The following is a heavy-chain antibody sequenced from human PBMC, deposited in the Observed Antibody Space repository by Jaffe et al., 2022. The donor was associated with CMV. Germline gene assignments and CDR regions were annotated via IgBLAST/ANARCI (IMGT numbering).Heavy chain of an antibody. CDR2: ISSSSSYI. CDR3: ARGPLVSGTADY. Sequence: EVQLVESGGGLVKPGGSLRLSCAASGFTFSSYSMNWVRQAPGKGLEWVSSISSSSSYIYYADSVKGRFTISRDNAKNSLYLQMNSLRAEDTAVYYCARGPLVSGTADYWGQGTLVTVSS. J-gene: IGHJ4*02. D-gene: IGHD1-26*01. V-gene: IGHV3-21*01. CDR1: GFTFSSYS.